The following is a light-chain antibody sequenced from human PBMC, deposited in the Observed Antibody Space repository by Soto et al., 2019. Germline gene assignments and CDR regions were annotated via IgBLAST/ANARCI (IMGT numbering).Light chain of an antibody. Sequence: QSVLTQPASVSGSSGQSITISCTGTSSDVGRYNFVSWYQQHPGKAPKLMIYDVSNRPSGVSNRFSGSKSDNTASLTISGLQAEDEADYYCSSYTSSTTEVFGTGTKVTVL. CDR2: DVS. CDR1: SSDVGRYNF. J-gene: IGLJ1*01. V-gene: IGLV2-14*01. CDR3: SSYTSSTTEV.